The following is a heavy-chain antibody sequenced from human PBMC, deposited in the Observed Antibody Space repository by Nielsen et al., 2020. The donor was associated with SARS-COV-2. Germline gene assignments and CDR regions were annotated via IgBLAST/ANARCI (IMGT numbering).Heavy chain of an antibody. CDR3: ARANYYDSSGYFDY. D-gene: IGHD3-22*01. CDR1: GGSISSYY. CDR2: IYYSGST. Sequence: GSLRLSCTVSGGSISSYYWSWIRQPPGKGLEWIGYIYYSGSTYYNPSLKSRVTISVDTSKNQFSLKLSSVTAADTAVYYCARANYYDSSGYFDYWGQGTLVTVSS. V-gene: IGHV4-59*08. J-gene: IGHJ4*02.